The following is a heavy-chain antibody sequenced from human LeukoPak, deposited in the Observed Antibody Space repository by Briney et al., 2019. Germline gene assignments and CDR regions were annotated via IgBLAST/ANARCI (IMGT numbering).Heavy chain of an antibody. CDR1: GFTFSNYV. CDR2: ISYDGSNK. CDR3: ARVGSAYGSGTYAY. Sequence: GGSLRLSCAASGFTFSNYVMHWVRQAPGKGLEWVALISYDGSNKYYADSVKGRFTISRDNSKNTLYLQMDSLRVEDTAVYYCARVGSAYGSGTYAYWGQGTLVTVSS. V-gene: IGHV3-30*03. D-gene: IGHD3-10*01. J-gene: IGHJ4*02.